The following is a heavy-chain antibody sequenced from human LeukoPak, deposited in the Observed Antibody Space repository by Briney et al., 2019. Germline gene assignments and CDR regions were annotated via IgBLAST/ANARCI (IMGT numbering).Heavy chain of an antibody. D-gene: IGHD3-22*01. CDR1: GFTFSNYA. V-gene: IGHV3-21*01. CDR2: ISSSSSYI. CDR3: ARAPRDSSGYFY. Sequence: GGSLRLSCAASGFTFSNYAMDWVRQAPGKGLEWVSSISSSSSYIYYADSVKGRFTISRDNAKNSLYLQMNSLRAEDTAVYYCARAPRDSSGYFYWGQGTLVTVSS. J-gene: IGHJ4*02.